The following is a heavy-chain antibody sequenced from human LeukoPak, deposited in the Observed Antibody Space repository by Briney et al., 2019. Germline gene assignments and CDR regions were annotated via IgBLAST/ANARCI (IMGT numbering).Heavy chain of an antibody. CDR3: ARADGSGNFLFYFDS. D-gene: IGHD3-10*01. Sequence: GESLKISCKTSGYTFTNHWIGWVRQMPGKDLEWMGIVYPYDSDTTYSPSFQGQVTISVDKSITAAYLHWSSLKASDTAIYYCARADGSGNFLFYFDSWGPGTLVTVSS. V-gene: IGHV5-51*01. CDR2: VYPYDSDT. CDR1: GYTFTNHW. J-gene: IGHJ4*02.